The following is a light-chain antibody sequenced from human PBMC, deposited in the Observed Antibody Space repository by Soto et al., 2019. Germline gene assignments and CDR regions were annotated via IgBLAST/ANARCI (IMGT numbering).Light chain of an antibody. J-gene: IGKJ4*01. CDR3: QQRSSWPLT. V-gene: IGKV3-11*01. Sequence: EIVSTQSRAALSLDTGESGAVSCMASQSVSSYLAWYQQKPGQAPRLLIYDASNRATGIPARCSGSGSGTDFTLTSSSLQSEDFAVYYCQQRSSWPLTFGGGTKVEIK. CDR2: DAS. CDR1: QSVSSY.